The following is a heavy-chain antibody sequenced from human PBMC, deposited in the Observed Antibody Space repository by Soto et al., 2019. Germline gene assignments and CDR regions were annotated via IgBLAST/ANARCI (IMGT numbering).Heavy chain of an antibody. CDR3: ARWSYLDY. J-gene: IGHJ4*02. V-gene: IGHV3-23*01. Sequence: PGGSLRLSCAASGLSFGSYALSWARQAPGKGLEWVSTISGSDGKTFYADSVKGRFSISRDTSQSTLYLQMNSLRADDTAMYYCARWSYLDYWGQGTRVTVSS. D-gene: IGHD3-3*01. CDR1: GLSFGSYA. CDR2: ISGSDGKT.